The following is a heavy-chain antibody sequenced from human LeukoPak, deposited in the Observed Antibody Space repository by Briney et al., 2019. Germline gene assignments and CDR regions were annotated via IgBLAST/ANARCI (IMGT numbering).Heavy chain of an antibody. Sequence: GGSLRLSSAASGFTFSNYDMHWVRQAPGKGLEWVSVIGTAGNTYYLGSVKGRFTISRENAKNSLYLQMNSLRAGDTAIYYCARSKSYSSGWTDFDYWGQGTLVTVSS. V-gene: IGHV3-13*01. D-gene: IGHD6-19*01. CDR1: GFTFSNYD. CDR2: IGTAGNT. CDR3: ARSKSYSSGWTDFDY. J-gene: IGHJ4*02.